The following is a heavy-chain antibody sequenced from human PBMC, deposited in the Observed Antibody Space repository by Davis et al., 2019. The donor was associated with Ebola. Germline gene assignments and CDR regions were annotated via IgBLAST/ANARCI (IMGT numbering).Heavy chain of an antibody. CDR3: VRAYYGASY. V-gene: IGHV3-53*01. J-gene: IGHJ4*02. Sequence: GESLKISCAASGFTVSSNYMSWVRQAPGKGLEWVSVIYSGGSTYYADSVKGRFTISRHNSKNTLYLQMNSLRAEDTAVYYCVRAYYGASYWGQGTLVTVSS. CDR1: GFTVSSNY. CDR2: IYSGGST. D-gene: IGHD4-17*01.